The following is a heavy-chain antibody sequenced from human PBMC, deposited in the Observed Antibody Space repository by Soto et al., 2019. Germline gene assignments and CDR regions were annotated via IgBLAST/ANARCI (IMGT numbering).Heavy chain of an antibody. CDR1: GFTFSSYG. J-gene: IGHJ6*02. CDR3: ARVFLPLVASGYYYYGMDV. CDR2: IWYDGSNK. Sequence: GGSLRLSCAASGFTFSSYGMHWVRQAPGKGLEWVAVIWYDGSNKYYADSVKGRFTISRDNSKNTLYLQMNSLRAEDTAVYYCARVFLPLVASGYYYYGMDVWGQGTTVTVSS. D-gene: IGHD6-6*01. V-gene: IGHV3-33*01.